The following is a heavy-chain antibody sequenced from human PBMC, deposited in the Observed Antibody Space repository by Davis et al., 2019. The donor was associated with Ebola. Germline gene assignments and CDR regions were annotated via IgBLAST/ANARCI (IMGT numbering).Heavy chain of an antibody. D-gene: IGHD2-21*02. J-gene: IGHJ4*02. CDR1: GGSFSGYY. V-gene: IGHV4-34*01. Sequence: PSETLSLTCAVYGGSFSGYYWSWIRQSPGKGLEWIGEISHSGNTNYNPSLKSRVTISVDTSKNQFSLKLTSVTAADTAVYYCARDKGPYCGGDCPVDFDYWGQGTLVTVSS. CDR2: ISHSGNT. CDR3: ARDKGPYCGGDCPVDFDY.